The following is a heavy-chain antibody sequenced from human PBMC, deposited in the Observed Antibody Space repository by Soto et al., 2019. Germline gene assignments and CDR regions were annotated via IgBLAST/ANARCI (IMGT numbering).Heavy chain of an antibody. D-gene: IGHD2-21*01. J-gene: IGHJ4*02. CDR3: ARGDAGRNYCGPPNAC. CDR1: GFTFSAYW. CDR2: INEDGSVH. V-gene: IGHV3-7*03. Sequence: GGSLRLSCAASGFTFSAYWMSWARQLPGNGLEWVANINEDGSVHQYLDSVKGRFTISRDNVKNSLYLQTNSLRGEDTAVYYCARGDAGRNYCGPPNACWGPGTLVTVSS.